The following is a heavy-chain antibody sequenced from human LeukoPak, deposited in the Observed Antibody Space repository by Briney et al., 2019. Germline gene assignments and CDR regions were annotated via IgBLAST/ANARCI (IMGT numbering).Heavy chain of an antibody. V-gene: IGHV1-2*02. D-gene: IGHD3-10*01. Sequence: ASVKVSCKASGYTFTDYYMHWVRQAPGQGLEWMGWIYPNSGGTNYAQNFQGRVTMTRDTSISTAYMGLSRLRSDDTAVCFCARGRSDYYLDSWGQGTLVTVSS. J-gene: IGHJ4*02. CDR1: GYTFTDYY. CDR2: IYPNSGGT. CDR3: ARGRSDYYLDS.